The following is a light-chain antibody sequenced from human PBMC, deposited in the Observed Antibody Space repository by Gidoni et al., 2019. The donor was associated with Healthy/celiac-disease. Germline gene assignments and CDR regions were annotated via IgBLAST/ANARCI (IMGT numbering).Light chain of an antibody. CDR1: QSVSSY. CDR2: DAS. Sequence: DIVLTQSPATLSLSPGERATLSCRASQSVSSYLAWYQQKPGQAPRLLIYDASNMATGIPARFSGSGSGTDFTLTISSLEPEDFAVYYCQQRSNWPYTFXXXTKLEIK. J-gene: IGKJ2*01. CDR3: QQRSNWPYT. V-gene: IGKV3-11*01.